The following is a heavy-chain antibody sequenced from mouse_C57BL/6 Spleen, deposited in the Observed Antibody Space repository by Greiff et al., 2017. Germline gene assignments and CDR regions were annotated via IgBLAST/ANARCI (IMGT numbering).Heavy chain of an antibody. CDR3: ARPIYYGNHWYFDV. V-gene: IGHV7-3*01. J-gene: IGHJ1*03. Sequence: DVQLVESGGGLVQPGGSLSLSCAASGFTFTDYYMSWVRQPPGKALEWLGFIRNKANGYTTEYSASVKGRFTISRDNSQSILYLQMNALRAEDSATYYCARPIYYGNHWYFDVWGTGTTVTVSS. CDR1: GFTFTDYY. CDR2: IRNKANGYTT. D-gene: IGHD2-1*01.